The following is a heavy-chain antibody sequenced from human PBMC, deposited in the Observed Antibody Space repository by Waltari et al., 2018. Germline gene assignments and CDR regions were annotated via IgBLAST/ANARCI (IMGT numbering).Heavy chain of an antibody. Sequence: QVQLQESGPGLVKPSQTLSLTCTVSGGSISSGDYYWSWIRQPPGKGLEWIWYIYYSGSTYYNPSLKSRVTISVDTSKNQFSLKLSSVTAADTAVYYCAREEGSIAARPGRIDYWGQGTLVTVSS. V-gene: IGHV4-30-4*08. CDR1: GGSISSGDYY. D-gene: IGHD6-6*01. CDR2: IYYSGST. J-gene: IGHJ4*02. CDR3: AREEGSIAARPGRIDY.